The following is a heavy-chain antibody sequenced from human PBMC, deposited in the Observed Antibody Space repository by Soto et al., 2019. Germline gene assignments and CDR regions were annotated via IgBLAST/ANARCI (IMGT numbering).Heavy chain of an antibody. Sequence: QLQLQESGPGLVKPSETLSLTCTVSGGSISSSSYFWGWIRQPPGKGLEWIGSIYYSGGTYYNPSPHLRVTVSVHTSMTLFSLQLSSVTAAHSAVYSCASVNILTLSYLDHWGQGTLFTFSS. D-gene: IGHD3-9*01. J-gene: IGHJ4*02. CDR3: ASVNILTLSYLDH. CDR1: GGSISSSSYF. CDR2: IYYSGGT. V-gene: IGHV4-39*01.